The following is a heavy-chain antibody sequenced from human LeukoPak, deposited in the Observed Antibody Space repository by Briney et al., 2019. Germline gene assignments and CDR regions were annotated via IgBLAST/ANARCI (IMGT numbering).Heavy chain of an antibody. D-gene: IGHD2-21*02. CDR2: ISGSGGST. CDR3: AKSHHVTAIDY. V-gene: IGHV3-23*01. CDR1: GFTFSSYA. Sequence: TGGSLRLSCAASGFTFSSYAVSWVRQAPGKGLEWVSTISGSGGSTYYADSVKGRFTISRGNSKNTLYLQMNSLRAEDTAVYYCAKSHHVTAIDYWGQGTLVTVSS. J-gene: IGHJ4*02.